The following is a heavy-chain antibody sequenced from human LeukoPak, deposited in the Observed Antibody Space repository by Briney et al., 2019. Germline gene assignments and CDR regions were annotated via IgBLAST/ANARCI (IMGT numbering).Heavy chain of an antibody. CDR2: IYTSGST. V-gene: IGHV4-4*07. Sequence: SETLSLTCTVSGGSISSYYWSWIRQPAGKGLEWIGRIYTSGSTNYNPSLRSRVTMSVDTSKNQFSLKQSSVTAADTAVYYCARDAYGYLNKNYFDYWGQGTLVTVSS. CDR1: GGSISSYY. CDR3: ARDAYGYLNKNYFDY. J-gene: IGHJ4*02. D-gene: IGHD5-24*01.